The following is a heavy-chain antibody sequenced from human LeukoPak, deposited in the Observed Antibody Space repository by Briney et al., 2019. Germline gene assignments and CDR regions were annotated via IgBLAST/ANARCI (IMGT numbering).Heavy chain of an antibody. D-gene: IGHD6-13*01. J-gene: IGHJ4*02. CDR1: GFTFSSYS. V-gene: IGHV3-21*01. CDR2: ISSSSSYI. CDR3: ARDHESSSSWSY. Sequence: GGSLRLSCAASGFTFSSYSINWVRQAPGKGLEWVSSISSSSSYIYYADSVKGRFTISRDNAKNSLYLQMNSLRAEDTAVCYCARDHESSSSWSYWGQGTLVTVSS.